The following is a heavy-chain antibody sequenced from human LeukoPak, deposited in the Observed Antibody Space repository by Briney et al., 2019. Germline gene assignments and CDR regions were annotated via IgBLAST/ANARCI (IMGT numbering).Heavy chain of an antibody. CDR2: IIPIFGTA. V-gene: IGHV1-69*05. Sequence: ASVKVSCKASGGTFSSYAISWVRQAPGQGLEWMGRIIPIFGTANYARKFQGRVTITTDESTSTAYMELSSLRSEDTAVYYCARDVLRYFDWLPHDAFDIWGQGTMVTVSS. CDR1: GGTFSSYA. CDR3: ARDVLRYFDWLPHDAFDI. D-gene: IGHD3-9*01. J-gene: IGHJ3*02.